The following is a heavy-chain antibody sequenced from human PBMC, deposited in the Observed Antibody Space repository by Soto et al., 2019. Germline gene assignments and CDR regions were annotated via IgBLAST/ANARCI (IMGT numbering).Heavy chain of an antibody. V-gene: IGHV4-31*03. CDR3: AGGWQRVTGTYDS. J-gene: IGHJ5*01. CDR2: IYYSGTT. Sequence: QVQLQQSGPGLVKPSQTLSLTCSVPDGSVSSDFYYWHWIRQRPGKGLEWIGDIYYSGTTYYNPSLTGRVAISVHTSKNHLFLTLTSVTAADTAVYYCAGGWQRVTGTYDSWGQGTLVTVSS. CDR1: DGSVSSDFYY. D-gene: IGHD1-1*01.